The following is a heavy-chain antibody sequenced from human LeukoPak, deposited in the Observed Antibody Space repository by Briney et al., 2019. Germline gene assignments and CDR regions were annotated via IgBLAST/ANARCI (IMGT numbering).Heavy chain of an antibody. V-gene: IGHV4-38-2*02. CDR2: IYHSGYT. CDR1: GYSISSGYY. D-gene: IGHD1-14*01. Sequence: PSETLSLTCNVSGYSISSGYYWSWIRQPPGKGLEWIGGIYHSGYTFYNSSLKSRVTISVDTSKNQFSLKLQSVTAADTAVYYRARERTVRYFDPWGQGTLVTVSS. CDR3: ARERTVRYFDP. J-gene: IGHJ5*02.